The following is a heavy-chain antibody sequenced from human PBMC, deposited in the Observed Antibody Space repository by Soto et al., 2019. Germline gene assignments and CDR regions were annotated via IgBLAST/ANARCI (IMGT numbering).Heavy chain of an antibody. Sequence: QVQLQQWGAGLSKPSETLSLTCAVYGGSFSGYYWSWIRQPPGKGLEWIGEINHSGSTNYNPSLKSRVTISVDTSKNQFSLKLSSVTAADTAVYYCARGAVLLWFGELSLHFDYWGQGTLVTVSS. CDR3: ARGAVLLWFGELSLHFDY. CDR1: GGSFSGYY. J-gene: IGHJ4*02. D-gene: IGHD3-10*01. V-gene: IGHV4-34*01. CDR2: INHSGST.